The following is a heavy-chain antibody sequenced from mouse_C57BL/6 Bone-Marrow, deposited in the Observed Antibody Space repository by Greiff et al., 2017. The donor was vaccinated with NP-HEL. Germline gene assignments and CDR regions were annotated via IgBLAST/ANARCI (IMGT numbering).Heavy chain of an antibody. Sequence: VQLQQSGAELARPGASVKLSCKASGYTFTSYGISWVKQRTGQGLEWIGEIYPRSGNTYYNEKFKGKATLTADKSSSTAYMELRSLTSEDSAVYFCAREGNLDWFAYWGQGTLVTVSA. CDR3: AREGNLDWFAY. CDR2: IYPRSGNT. J-gene: IGHJ3*01. CDR1: GYTFTSYG. V-gene: IGHV1-81*01.